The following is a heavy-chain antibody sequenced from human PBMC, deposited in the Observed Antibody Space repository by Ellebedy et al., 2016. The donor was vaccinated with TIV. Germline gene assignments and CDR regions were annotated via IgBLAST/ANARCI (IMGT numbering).Heavy chain of an antibody. CDR1: GGSLSSSSSY. D-gene: IGHD2/OR15-2a*01. V-gene: IGHV4-39*01. Sequence: SETLSLTCTVSGGSLSSSSSYWGWVRQPPGKGLEWIGSIYYSGSTYYNPSLKSRVTMSLDTSKSQVSLNLRSVTAADTAVYYCARQYFPYNWVDPWGQGTLVTVSS. CDR3: ARQYFPYNWVDP. CDR2: IYYSGST. J-gene: IGHJ5*02.